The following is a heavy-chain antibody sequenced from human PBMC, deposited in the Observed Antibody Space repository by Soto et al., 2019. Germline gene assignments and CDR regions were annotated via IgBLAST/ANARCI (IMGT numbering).Heavy chain of an antibody. J-gene: IGHJ1*01. CDR2: IWYDGSNK. CDR1: GFTFSSYG. Sequence: GGSLRLSCAASGFTFSSYGMHWVRQAPGKGLEWVAVIWYDGSNKYYADSVKGRFTISRDNSKNTLYLQMNSLRAEDTAVYYCARGEPIEYCSGGSCPFGYFQHWGQGTLVTVSS. D-gene: IGHD2-15*01. CDR3: ARGEPIEYCSGGSCPFGYFQH. V-gene: IGHV3-33*01.